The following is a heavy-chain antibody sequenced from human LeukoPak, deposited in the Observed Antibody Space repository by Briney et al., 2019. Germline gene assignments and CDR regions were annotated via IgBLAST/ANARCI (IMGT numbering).Heavy chain of an antibody. CDR1: GYSISSGYY. CDR2: IYHSGST. D-gene: IGHD4-17*01. J-gene: IGHJ3*02. CDR3: AREESGATASFFDI. V-gene: IGHV4-38-2*02. Sequence: SETLSLTCTVSGYSISSGYYWGWIRQPPGKGLEWIGSIYHSGSTYYNPSLKSRVTISVDTSKNQFSLKLSSVTAADTAVYYCAREESGATASFFDIWGQGTMVTVSS.